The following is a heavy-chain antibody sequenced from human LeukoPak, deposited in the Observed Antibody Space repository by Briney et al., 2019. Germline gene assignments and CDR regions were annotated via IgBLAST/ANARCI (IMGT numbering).Heavy chain of an antibody. D-gene: IGHD2-15*01. CDR2: ISSSSSYI. CDR1: GFTFSSYS. CDR3: ARGLGYCSGGSCRNWFDP. Sequence: PGGSLRLSCAASGFTFSSYSMHWVRQAPGKGLEWVSSISSSSSYIYYADSVKGRFTISRDNAKNSLYLQMNSLRAEDTAVYYCARGLGYCSGGSCRNWFDPWGQGTLVTVSS. J-gene: IGHJ5*02. V-gene: IGHV3-21*01.